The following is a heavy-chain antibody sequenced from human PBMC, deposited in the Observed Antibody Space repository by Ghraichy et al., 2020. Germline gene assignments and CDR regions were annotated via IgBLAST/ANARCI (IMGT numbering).Heavy chain of an antibody. CDR2: IWYDGSNK. Sequence: GGSLRLSCAASGFTFSSYGMHWVRQAPGKGLEWVAVIWYDGSNKYYADSVKGRFTISRDNSKNTLYLQMNSLRAEDTAVYYCASLFTSDYGDPLGFDPWGQGTLVTVSS. V-gene: IGHV3-33*01. CDR1: GFTFSSYG. CDR3: ASLFTSDYGDPLGFDP. D-gene: IGHD4-17*01. J-gene: IGHJ5*02.